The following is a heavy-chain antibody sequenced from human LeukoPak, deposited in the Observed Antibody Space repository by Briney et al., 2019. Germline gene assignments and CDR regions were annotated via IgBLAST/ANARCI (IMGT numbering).Heavy chain of an antibody. V-gene: IGHV4-30-4*01. J-gene: IGHJ5*02. CDR3: AREYPDHWIDP. CDR2: IFYLGST. CDR1: GGSFSGYY. Sequence: SETLSLTCAVYGGSFSGYYWSWIRQPPGKGLEWIGYIFYLGSTYYNPSLRSRVSISVNTFQNQFSLKLTALTAADTAMYYCAREYPDHWIDPWGQGTLVTVSS.